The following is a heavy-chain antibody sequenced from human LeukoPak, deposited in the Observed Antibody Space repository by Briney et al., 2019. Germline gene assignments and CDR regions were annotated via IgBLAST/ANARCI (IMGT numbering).Heavy chain of an antibody. V-gene: IGHV4-4*07. CDR1: GDSMSGYS. D-gene: IGHD3-10*01. Sequence: PSETLSLTCTISGDSMSGYSWSWPRQPAGKELEWIGRIYSSGFTEYNLSLDGRVTMSIETSKNQFSLMLDSVTAADTATYYCARAHIVTGTYFDSWGQGALVTVSS. CDR3: ARAHIVTGTYFDS. J-gene: IGHJ4*02. CDR2: IYSSGFT.